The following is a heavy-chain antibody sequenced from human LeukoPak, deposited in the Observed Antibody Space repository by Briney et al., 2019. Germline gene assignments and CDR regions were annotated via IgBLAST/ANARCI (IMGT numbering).Heavy chain of an antibody. CDR2: ISWNSGSI. J-gene: IGHJ3*02. V-gene: IGHV3-9*01. CDR3: AKGSGRGSRDAFDI. D-gene: IGHD3-16*01. Sequence: GGSLRLSCAASGFTFDDYAMHWVRQAPGKGLEWVSGISWNSGSIGYADSVKGRFTISRDNAKNSLYLQMNSLRAEDTALYYCAKGSGRGSRDAFDIWGQGTMVTVSS. CDR1: GFTFDDYA.